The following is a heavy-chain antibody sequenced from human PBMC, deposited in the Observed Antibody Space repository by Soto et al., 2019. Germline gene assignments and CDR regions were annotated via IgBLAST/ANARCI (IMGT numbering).Heavy chain of an antibody. CDR2: ISAYNGNT. J-gene: IGHJ4*02. Sequence: ASVKVSCKASGYTFTSYGISWVRHAPGQGLEWMGWISAYNGNTNYAQKLQGRVTMTTDTSTSTAYMELRSLRSDDTAVYYCARPRLMYYYDSSGYPYYFDYWGQGTLVTVSS. D-gene: IGHD3-22*01. V-gene: IGHV1-18*01. CDR3: ARPRLMYYYDSSGYPYYFDY. CDR1: GYTFTSYG.